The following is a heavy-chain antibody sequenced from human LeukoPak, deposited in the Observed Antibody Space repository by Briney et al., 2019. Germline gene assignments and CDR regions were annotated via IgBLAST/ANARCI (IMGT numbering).Heavy chain of an antibody. D-gene: IGHD3-10*01. Sequence: ASVKVSCKVSGYTLTELSMHWVRQAPGKGLEWMGGFDSEDGETIYAQKFQGRVTMTEDTSTDTAYMELSSLRSEDTAVYYCATIQAMVRGVSLRYYYGMDVWGKGTTVTVSS. CDR3: ATIQAMVRGVSLRYYYGMDV. J-gene: IGHJ6*04. CDR1: GYTLTELS. V-gene: IGHV1-24*01. CDR2: FDSEDGET.